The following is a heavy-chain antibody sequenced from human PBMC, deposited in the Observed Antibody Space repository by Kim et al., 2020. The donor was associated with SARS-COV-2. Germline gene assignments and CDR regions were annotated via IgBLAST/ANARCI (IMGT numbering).Heavy chain of an antibody. J-gene: IGHJ3*02. CDR3: AREFGDGSHAFDI. Sequence: YPGSVKGRFTISRENAKNSLYLQMNSLRAGDTAVYYCAREFGDGSHAFDIWGQGTMVTVSS. V-gene: IGHV3-13*01. D-gene: IGHD2-21*01.